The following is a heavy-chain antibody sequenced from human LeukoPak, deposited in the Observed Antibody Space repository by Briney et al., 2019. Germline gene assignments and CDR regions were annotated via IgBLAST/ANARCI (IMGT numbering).Heavy chain of an antibody. Sequence: GGSLRLSCAASGFTFNNYAMSWVRQAPGKGLEWLASVKGDGSATSYVDSVKGRFTISRDSAKNSLYLQMNSLRADDTALYYCARSRGDFWGQGTLVTVSS. V-gene: IGHV3-7*01. CDR3: ARSRGDF. CDR2: VKGDGSAT. J-gene: IGHJ4*02. CDR1: GFTFNNYA.